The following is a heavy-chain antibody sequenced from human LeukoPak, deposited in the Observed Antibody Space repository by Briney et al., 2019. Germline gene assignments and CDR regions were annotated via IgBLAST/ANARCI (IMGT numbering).Heavy chain of an antibody. J-gene: IGHJ5*02. CDR2: ISSSGSTI. CDR1: GFTFSSYE. Sequence: GGSLRLSCAASGFTFSSYEMNWVRQAPGKGLEWVSYISSSGSTIYYADSVKGRFTISRDNAKNSLYLQMNSLRAEVTAVYYCAREGYDYGSGSYYDGWFDPWGQGTLVTVSS. D-gene: IGHD3-10*01. CDR3: AREGYDYGSGSYYDGWFDP. V-gene: IGHV3-48*03.